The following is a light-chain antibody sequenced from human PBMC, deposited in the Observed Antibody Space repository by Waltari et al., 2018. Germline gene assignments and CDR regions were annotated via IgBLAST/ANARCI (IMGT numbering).Light chain of an antibody. CDR3: QSADSTSTHVV. V-gene: IGLV3-25*03. CDR1: ALPKQF. CDR2: KDT. J-gene: IGLJ2*01. Sequence: SYELTQPPSVSVSPGQTATLTCPGDALPKQFAFWYQRKPGQAPVLLTYKDTERPSGIPDRFSGSTSGTTVTLTISGVQAEDEADYYCQSADSTSTHVVFGGGTKLTVL.